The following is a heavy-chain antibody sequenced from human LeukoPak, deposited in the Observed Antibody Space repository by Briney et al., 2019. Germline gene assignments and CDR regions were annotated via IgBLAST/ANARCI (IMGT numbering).Heavy chain of an antibody. CDR3: ARHGMAVAATSWLDP. CDR2: ISYSGST. V-gene: IGHV4-59*08. CDR1: GGSISSYY. J-gene: IGHJ5*02. Sequence: PSETLSLTCTVSGGSISSYYWSWIRQPPGKGREWIGYISYSGSTNYNPSLKSRVTISVDTSKNQFSLKLSSVTAADTAVYYCARHGMAVAATSWLDPWGQGTLVTVSS. D-gene: IGHD6-19*01.